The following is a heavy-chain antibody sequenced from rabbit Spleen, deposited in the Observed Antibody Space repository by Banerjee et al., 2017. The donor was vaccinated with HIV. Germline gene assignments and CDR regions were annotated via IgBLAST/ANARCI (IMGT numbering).Heavy chain of an antibody. CDR2: INAVTGKA. CDR1: GFSFSNKAV. Sequence: QSLEESGGDLVQPEGSLTLTCKVSGFSFSNKAVMCWVRQAPGKGLEWIACINAVTGKAVYASWAKGRITFSKTSSTTVTLQMTSLTVADTATYFCARDTGSSFSSYGMDLWGPGTLVTVS. CDR3: ARDTGSSFSSYGMDL. D-gene: IGHD8-1*01. J-gene: IGHJ6*01. V-gene: IGHV1S40*01.